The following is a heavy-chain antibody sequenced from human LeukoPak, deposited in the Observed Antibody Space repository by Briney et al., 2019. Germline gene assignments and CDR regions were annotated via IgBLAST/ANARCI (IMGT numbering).Heavy chain of an antibody. D-gene: IGHD3-10*01. V-gene: IGHV3-30*04. CDR2: ISYDGSNK. CDR3: ARGITMVRGVIARXYXDY. Sequence: GGSLRLSCAASGFTFSSYAMHWVRQAPGKGLEWVAVISYDGSNKYYADSVKGRFTISRDNSKNTLYLQMNSLRAEDTAVYYCARGITMVRGVIARXYXDYWXXXTXXTVS. CDR1: GFTFSSYA. J-gene: IGHJ4*02.